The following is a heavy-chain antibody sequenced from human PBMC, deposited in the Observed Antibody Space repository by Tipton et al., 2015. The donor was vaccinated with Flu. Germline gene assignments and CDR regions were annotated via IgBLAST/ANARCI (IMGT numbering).Heavy chain of an antibody. Sequence: TLSLTCTVSGGSNSSSSYYWGWIRKPPGKGMEWIGSIYYRWCTYYNPSLKSRVTISVDTSKNPFSLKLSSVTAADTAVYYCASLTIAVAGDDAFDIWGQGTWVTVTS. CDR3: ASLTIAVAGDDAFDI. J-gene: IGHJ3*02. V-gene: IGHV4-39*07. CDR1: GGSNSSSSYY. D-gene: IGHD6-19*01. CDR2: IYYRWCT.